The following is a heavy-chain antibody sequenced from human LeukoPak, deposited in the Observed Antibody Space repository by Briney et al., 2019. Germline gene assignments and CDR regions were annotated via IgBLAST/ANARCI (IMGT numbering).Heavy chain of an antibody. CDR1: GGSISNTFYN. J-gene: IGHJ5*02. V-gene: IGHV4-39*07. CDR3: ARDVVPRGWFDP. CDR2: IYYSGST. Sequence: SETLSLTCTVSGGSISNTFYNWGWIRQPPGKGLEWIGSIYYSGSTNYNPSLKSRVTISVDTSKNQFSLKLSSVTAADTAVYYCARDVVPRGWFDPWGQGALVTVSS. D-gene: IGHD2-21*01.